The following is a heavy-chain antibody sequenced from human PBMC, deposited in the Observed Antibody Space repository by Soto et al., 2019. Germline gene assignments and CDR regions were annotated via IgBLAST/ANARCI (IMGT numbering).Heavy chain of an antibody. V-gene: IGHV1-69*06. J-gene: IGHJ1*01. Sequence: QVQLVQSAPEVKKPGSSVKVSCKASGGSFSDYAISWVRQAPGHGLEWMGGIVPKFSTANYARKFQGRVTITADRSTTTVYLGLGSLTSEDTAVYFGARENFTADQFDNPGYWPFHRWGQGTLVSV. CDR2: IVPKFSTA. CDR1: GGSFSDYA. CDR3: ARENFTADQFDNPGYWPFHR. D-gene: IGHD3-22*01.